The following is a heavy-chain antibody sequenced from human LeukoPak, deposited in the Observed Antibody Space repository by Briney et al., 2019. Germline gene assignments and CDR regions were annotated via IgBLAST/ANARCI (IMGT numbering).Heavy chain of an antibody. Sequence: ASVNLSLNSAGYTFTWYYKFWVRQAPGQGLEWMGRINPNSDATNYAHKFQGRVTMTRYRYITKTYLELHRLSSDDTAAYYYARGFCSGGRFDSVEYCFDPWGEGTLVTFSS. CDR1: GYTFTWYY. V-gene: IGHV1-2*06. J-gene: IGHJ5*02. D-gene: IGHD2-15*01. CDR2: INPNSDAT. CDR3: ARGFCSGGRFDSVEYCFDP.